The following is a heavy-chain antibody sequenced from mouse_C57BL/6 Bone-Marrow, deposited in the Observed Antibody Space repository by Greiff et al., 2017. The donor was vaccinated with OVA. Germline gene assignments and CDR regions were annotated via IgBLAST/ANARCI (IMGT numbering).Heavy chain of an antibody. CDR2: IYPRSGNT. Sequence: VMLVESGAELARPGASVKLSCKASGYTFTSYGISWVKQRTGQGLEWIGEIYPRSGNTYYNEKFKGKATLTADKSSSTAYMELRSLTSEDSAVYFCARGRYGRAWFAYWGQGTLVTVSA. V-gene: IGHV1-81*01. J-gene: IGHJ3*01. CDR3: ARGRYGRAWFAY. CDR1: GYTFTSYG. D-gene: IGHD1-1*01.